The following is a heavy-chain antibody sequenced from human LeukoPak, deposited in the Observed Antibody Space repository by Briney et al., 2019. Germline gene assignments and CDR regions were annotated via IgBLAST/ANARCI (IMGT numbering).Heavy chain of an antibody. D-gene: IGHD2-21*02. CDR2: IWYDGSNK. CDR1: GFTFSSYG. J-gene: IGHJ4*02. Sequence: GGSLRLSCAASGFTFSSYGMHWVRQAPGKGLEWVAVIWYDGSNKYYADSVKGRFTISRDNSKNTLYLQMNSLRAEDTAVYCCARESVVTPALDYWGQGTLVTVSS. V-gene: IGHV3-33*01. CDR3: ARESVVTPALDY.